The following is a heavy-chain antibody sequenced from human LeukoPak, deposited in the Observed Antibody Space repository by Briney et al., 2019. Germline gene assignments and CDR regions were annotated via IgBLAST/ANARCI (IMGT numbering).Heavy chain of an antibody. J-gene: IGHJ3*02. CDR3: ARDLDMTTVTGAFDI. CDR1: GYIFTGYY. V-gene: IGHV1-2*02. D-gene: IGHD4-17*01. Sequence: GASVKVSCKASGYIFTGYYMHWVRQAPGQGLEWMGWINPNSGGTNYAQKFQGRVTMTRDTSISTAYMELSRLRSDDTAVYYCARDLDMTTVTGAFDIWGQGTMVTVSS. CDR2: INPNSGGT.